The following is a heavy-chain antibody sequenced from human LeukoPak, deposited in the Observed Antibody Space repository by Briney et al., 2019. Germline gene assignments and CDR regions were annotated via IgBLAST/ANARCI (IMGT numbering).Heavy chain of an antibody. J-gene: IGHJ4*02. CDR2: IYSNGNT. D-gene: IGHD4-17*01. CDR1: GGSISSSGHY. Sequence: SETLSLTCSVSGGSISSSGHYWGWIRQSPEKGLDWIGSIYSNGNTYYNPSVKSRVTISVDTSKNQFSLKLTSVTVAETAVYYCARSATVTTGYFDYWGQGALVTVSS. V-gene: IGHV4-39*07. CDR3: ARSATVTTGYFDY.